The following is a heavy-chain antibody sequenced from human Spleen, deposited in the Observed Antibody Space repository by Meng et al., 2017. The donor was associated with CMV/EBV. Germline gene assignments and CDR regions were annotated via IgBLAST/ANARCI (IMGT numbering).Heavy chain of an antibody. V-gene: IGHV3-15*01. CDR3: TTEINVVVPAVYDY. Sequence: GESLKISCAASGFTFSNAWMSWVRQAPGKGLEWVGRIKSKTDGGTTDYAAPVKGRFTISRDDSKNTLYLQMNSLKTEDTAVYYCTTEINVVVPAVYDYWGQGTLVTVSS. CDR2: IKSKTDGGTT. J-gene: IGHJ4*02. D-gene: IGHD2-2*01. CDR1: GFTFSNAW.